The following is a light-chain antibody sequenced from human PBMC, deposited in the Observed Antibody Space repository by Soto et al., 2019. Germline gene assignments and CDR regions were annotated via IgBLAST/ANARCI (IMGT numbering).Light chain of an antibody. V-gene: IGKV1-5*01. CDR3: QQYKSYATWT. J-gene: IGKJ1*01. Sequence: DIQMTQSPSTLSASVGDRVTITCRASQSISSSLAWYQQRPGKAPNLLIYDVSSLQSAVPSRFSGSGSGTEFTLTISSLQPGDFATYDCQQYKSYATWTVGQGTKVEI. CDR1: QSISSS. CDR2: DVS.